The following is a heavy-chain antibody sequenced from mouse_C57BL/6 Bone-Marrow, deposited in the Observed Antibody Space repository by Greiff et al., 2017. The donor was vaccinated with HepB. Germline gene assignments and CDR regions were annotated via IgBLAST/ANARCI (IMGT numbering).Heavy chain of an antibody. CDR3: AGEEGY. CDR1: GFPITSGYY. V-gene: IGHV12-3*01. CDR2: ITHSGDT. Sequence: QVQLQESGPGLVKPSQSLFLTCSIPGFPITSGYYWIWIRQSPGTPLEWMGYITHSGDTFYTPSLQSPISITRETSKNQFFLQLNSVTTEDTAMYYCAGEEGYWGQGTTLTVSS. J-gene: IGHJ2*01.